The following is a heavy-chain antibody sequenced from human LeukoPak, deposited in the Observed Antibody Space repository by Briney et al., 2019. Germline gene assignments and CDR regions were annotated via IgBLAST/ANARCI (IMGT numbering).Heavy chain of an antibody. CDR2: IIPIFGTA. V-gene: IGHV1-69*13. D-gene: IGHD3-10*01. CDR1: GGTFSSYA. CDR3: ARKGFGEYWFDP. Sequence: ASVKVSCKASGGTFSSYAISWVRQAPGQGLEWMVGIIPIFGTANYAQKFQGRVTITADESTSTAYMELSSLRSEDTAVYYCARKGFGEYWFDPWGQGTLVTVSS. J-gene: IGHJ5*02.